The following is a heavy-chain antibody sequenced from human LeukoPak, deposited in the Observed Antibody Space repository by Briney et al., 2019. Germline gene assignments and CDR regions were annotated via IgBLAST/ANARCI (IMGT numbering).Heavy chain of an antibody. D-gene: IGHD3-22*01. J-gene: IGHJ4*02. CDR2: IYYSGST. CDR1: GGSISSHY. V-gene: IGHV4-59*11. CDR3: ARVSFDSSGENYFDY. Sequence: SETLSLTCTVSGGSISSHYWSWIRQPPGEGLEWIGYIYYSGSTNYNPSLKSRVTISVDTSKNQFSLKLSSVTAADTAVYYCARVSFDSSGENYFDYWGQGTLVTVSS.